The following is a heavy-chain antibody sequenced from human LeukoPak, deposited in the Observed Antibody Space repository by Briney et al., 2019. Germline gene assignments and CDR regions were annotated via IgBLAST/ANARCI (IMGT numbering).Heavy chain of an antibody. V-gene: IGHV1-2*02. D-gene: IGHD3-22*01. J-gene: IGHJ4*02. CDR2: INPNSGGT. Sequence: GASVKVSCKASGYTFTGYYMHWVRQAPGQGLEWMGWINPNSGGTNYAQKFQGRVTMTRDTSISTAYMELSRLRSDDTAVHYCARDDPSYYDSSGYDYWGQGTLVTVSS. CDR3: ARDDPSYYDSSGYDY. CDR1: GYTFTGYY.